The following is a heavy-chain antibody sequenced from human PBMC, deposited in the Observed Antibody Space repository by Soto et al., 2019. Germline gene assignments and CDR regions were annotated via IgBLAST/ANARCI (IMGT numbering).Heavy chain of an antibody. Sequence: SETLSLTCTVSGGSINNHYWSWIRQPPGKGLEWIGYIYYTGSTNYNPSLKSRVTISVDTSKNQVSLKLSSVTAADTAVYYCARGRGSGSYNRRAYNWFDPWGQGTLVTVSS. V-gene: IGHV4-59*11. CDR2: IYYTGST. D-gene: IGHD3-10*01. CDR1: GGSINNHY. J-gene: IGHJ5*02. CDR3: ARGRGSGSYNRRAYNWFDP.